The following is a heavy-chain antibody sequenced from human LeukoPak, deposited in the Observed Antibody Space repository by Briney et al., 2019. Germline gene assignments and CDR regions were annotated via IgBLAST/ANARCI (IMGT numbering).Heavy chain of an antibody. Sequence: GESLKISCKGSGYSFSNYWIGWVRQMPGKGLEWMGIIYADDSDTRYSPSFEGQVTISVDKSSSTAYLQWSSLKASDTAMYYCARQELHYDYDILTGYPDYWGQGTLVTVSS. J-gene: IGHJ4*02. CDR3: ARQELHYDYDILTGYPDY. CDR1: GYSFSNYW. D-gene: IGHD3-9*01. V-gene: IGHV5-51*01. CDR2: IYADDSDT.